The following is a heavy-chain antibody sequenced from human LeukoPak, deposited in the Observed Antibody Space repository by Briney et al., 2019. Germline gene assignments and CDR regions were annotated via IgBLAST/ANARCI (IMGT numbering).Heavy chain of an antibody. CDR1: GGTYSSYA. D-gene: IGHD3-3*01. CDR3: ARDRTGSNYDFWSGYEGCWFDP. CDR2: IIPIFGTA. J-gene: IGHJ5*02. Sequence: GASVKVSCKASGGTYSSYAISWVRQASGQWLEWMGGIIPIFGTANYAQKFQGRVTITADESTSTAYMELSSLRSEDTAVYYCARDRTGSNYDFWSGYEGCWFDPWGQGTLVTVSS. V-gene: IGHV1-69*13.